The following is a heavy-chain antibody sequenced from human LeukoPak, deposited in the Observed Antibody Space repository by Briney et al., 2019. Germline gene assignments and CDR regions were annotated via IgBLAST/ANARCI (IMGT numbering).Heavy chain of an antibody. CDR1: GFTFSGSA. D-gene: IGHD3-10*01. V-gene: IGHV3-73*01. Sequence: GGSLRLSCAASGFTFSGSAMHWVRQASGKGLEWVGRIRSKANSYATAYAASVKGRFTISRDDSKNTAYLQMNSLKTEDTAVYYCTRTGGAGGSGSYQNAFDIWGQGTMVTVSS. CDR3: TRTGGAGGSGSYQNAFDI. CDR2: IRSKANSYAT. J-gene: IGHJ3*02.